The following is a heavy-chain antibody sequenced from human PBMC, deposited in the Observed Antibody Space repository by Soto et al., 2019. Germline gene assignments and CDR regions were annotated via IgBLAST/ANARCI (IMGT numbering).Heavy chain of an antibody. CDR1: GFTFSSYG. V-gene: IGHV3-33*01. J-gene: IGHJ6*02. CDR2: IWYDGSNK. CDR3: ARDLMVRGVIEHYGMDV. D-gene: IGHD3-10*01. Sequence: QVQLVESGGGVVQPGRSLRLSCAASGFTFSSYGMHWVRQAPGKGLEWVAVIWYDGSNKYYADSVKGRFTISRDNSKNTLYLQMNSLRAEDTAVYYCARDLMVRGVIEHYGMDVWGQGTTVTVSS.